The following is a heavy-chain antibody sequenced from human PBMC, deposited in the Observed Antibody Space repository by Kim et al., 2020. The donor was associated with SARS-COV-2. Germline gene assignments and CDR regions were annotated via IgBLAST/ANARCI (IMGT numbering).Heavy chain of an antibody. CDR2: ISYDGSNK. D-gene: IGHD2-2*01. CDR1: GFTFSSYA. V-gene: IGHV3-30*18. CDR3: AKDRKYTVVVPAASPIYFDY. J-gene: IGHJ4*02. Sequence: GGSLRLSCAASGFTFSSYAMHWVRQAPGKGLEWVAVISYDGSNKYYADSVKGRFTISRDNSKNTLYLQMNSLRAEDTAVYYCAKDRKYTVVVPAASPIYFDYWGQGTLVTVSS.